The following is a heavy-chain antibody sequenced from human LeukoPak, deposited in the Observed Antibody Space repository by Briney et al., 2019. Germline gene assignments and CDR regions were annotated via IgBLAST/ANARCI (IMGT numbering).Heavy chain of an antibody. Sequence: PGGSLRLSCAASGFTFSDYYMSWIRQAPGKGLEWVSYISTTSLTIHYADSVKGRFTISRDNAKNSLYLQMDSLRDEDTAVYYCARDIRIAGIWGQGTMVTVSS. D-gene: IGHD6-13*01. J-gene: IGHJ3*02. V-gene: IGHV3-11*04. CDR2: ISTTSLTI. CDR3: ARDIRIAGI. CDR1: GFTFSDYY.